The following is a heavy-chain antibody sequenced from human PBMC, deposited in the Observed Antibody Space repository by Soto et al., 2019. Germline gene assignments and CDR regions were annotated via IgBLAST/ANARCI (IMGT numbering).Heavy chain of an antibody. V-gene: IGHV3-33*01. CDR1: GFTFSSYG. D-gene: IGHD6-13*01. CDR3: ARDKAPADPNWFDP. Sequence: GGSLRLSCAASGFTFSSYGMHWVRQAPGKGLEWVAVIWYDGSNKYYADSVKGRFTISRDNSKNTLYLQMNSLRAEDTAVYYCARDKAPADPNWFDPWGQGTLVTVSS. J-gene: IGHJ5*02. CDR2: IWYDGSNK.